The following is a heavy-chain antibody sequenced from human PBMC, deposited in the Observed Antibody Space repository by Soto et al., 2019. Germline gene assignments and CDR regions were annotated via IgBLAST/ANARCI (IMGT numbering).Heavy chain of an antibody. D-gene: IGHD3-10*01. J-gene: IGHJ4*02. V-gene: IGHV4-59*08. Sequence: SETLSLTCTASGGSISSYYWSWIRQPPGKGLEWIGYIYYSGSANYNPSLKSRVTISVDKCKNQFSLKLNSMTAADTAAYYCARHNYGSGSTYFDYWGQGTLVTVS. CDR1: GGSISSYY. CDR2: IYYSGSA. CDR3: ARHNYGSGSTYFDY.